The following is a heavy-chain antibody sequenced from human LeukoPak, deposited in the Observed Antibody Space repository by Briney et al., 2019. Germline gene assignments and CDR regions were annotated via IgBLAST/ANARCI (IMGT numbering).Heavy chain of an antibody. CDR2: IYSGGST. J-gene: IGHJ4*02. Sequence: GGSLRLSCAASGFTVSNNYMNWVRQAPGEGLEWVSVIYSGGSTYYADCVKGRFTISRHNSNNTLYLQMNSLRDEDTAVYYCARETKYGGYSYGFLDYWGQGTPVTVSS. CDR1: GFTVSNNY. D-gene: IGHD5-18*01. CDR3: ARETKYGGYSYGFLDY. V-gene: IGHV3-53*04.